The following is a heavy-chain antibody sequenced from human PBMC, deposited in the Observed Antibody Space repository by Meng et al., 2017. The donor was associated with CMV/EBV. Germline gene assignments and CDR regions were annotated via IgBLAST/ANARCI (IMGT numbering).Heavy chain of an antibody. J-gene: IGHJ3*02. V-gene: IGHV3-7*01. D-gene: IGHD2-8*01. Sequence: GGSLRLSCAASGFTFSSYWMSWVRQAPGKGLEWVANIKQDGSEKYYVDSVKGRFTISRDNAKNSLYLQMNSLRAEDTAVYYCAGTLYPKGTDAFDIWGQGTMVTVSS. CDR1: GFTFSSYW. CDR2: IKQDGSEK. CDR3: AGTLYPKGTDAFDI.